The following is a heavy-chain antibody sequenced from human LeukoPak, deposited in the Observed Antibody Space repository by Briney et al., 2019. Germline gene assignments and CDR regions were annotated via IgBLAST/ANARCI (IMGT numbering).Heavy chain of an antibody. V-gene: IGHV4-59*01. CDR3: ASYHCSSTSCRFDY. CDR2: TYYSGST. Sequence: SETLSLTCTVSGGSISSYYWSWIRQPPGKGLEWIGYTYYSGSTNYNPSLKSRVTISVDTSKNQFSLKLSSVTAADTAVYYCASYHCSSTSCRFDYWGQGTLVTVSS. J-gene: IGHJ4*02. D-gene: IGHD2-2*01. CDR1: GGSISSYY.